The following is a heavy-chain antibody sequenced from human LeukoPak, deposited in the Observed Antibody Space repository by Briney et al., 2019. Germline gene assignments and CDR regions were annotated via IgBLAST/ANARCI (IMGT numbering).Heavy chain of an antibody. V-gene: IGHV3-30*02. CDR3: ARMTGSSADY. CDR2: IRYDGSNK. CDR1: GFTFSSYG. J-gene: IGHJ4*02. D-gene: IGHD1-26*01. Sequence: PGGSLRLSCAASGFTFSSYGMHWVRQAPGKGLEWVAFIRYDGSNKYYADSVKGRFTISRDNSKNTLYLQMDSLRAEDTAVYYCARMTGSSADYWGQGTLVTVSS.